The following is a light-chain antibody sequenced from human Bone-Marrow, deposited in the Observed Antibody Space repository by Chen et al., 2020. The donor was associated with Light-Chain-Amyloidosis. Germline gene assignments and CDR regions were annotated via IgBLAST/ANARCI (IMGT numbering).Light chain of an antibody. CDR1: NIGSTI. CDR2: DDS. CDR3: QVWDRSSDRPV. Sequence: SYVLTQPSSVSVAPGQTATIACGGNNIGSTIVHWYQQTPGQAPQLVVYDDSDRPSGIPERLSGSNSGTTGTLTISRVEAGDEADYYCQVWDRSSDRPVFGGGTKLTVL. J-gene: IGLJ3*02. V-gene: IGLV3-21*02.